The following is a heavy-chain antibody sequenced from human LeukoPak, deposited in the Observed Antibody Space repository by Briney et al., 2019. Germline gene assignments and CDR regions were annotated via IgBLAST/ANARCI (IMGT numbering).Heavy chain of an antibody. D-gene: IGHD3-10*01. J-gene: IGHJ4*02. CDR2: ISAYNGNT. CDR3: ARGYGTFDYGSGSYY. CDR1: GYTFASYG. Sequence: ASVKVSCKASGYTFASYGISWVRQAPGQGLEWMGWISAYNGNTNYAQKLQGRVTMTTDTSTSTAYMELRSLRSDDTAVYYCARGYGTFDYGSGSYYWGQGTLVTVSS. V-gene: IGHV1-18*01.